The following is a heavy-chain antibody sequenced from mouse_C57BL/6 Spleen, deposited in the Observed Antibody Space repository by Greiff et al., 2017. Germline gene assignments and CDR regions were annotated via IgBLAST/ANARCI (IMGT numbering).Heavy chain of an antibody. J-gene: IGHJ1*03. CDR3: AGRGYYGSSDSWYFDV. Sequence: QVQLQQPGTELVKPGASVKLSCKASGYTFTSYWMHWVKQRPGQGLEWIGNINPSNGGTNYNEKFKSKDTLTVDTSSSTAYMQLSSLTSEDSAVYYGAGRGYYGSSDSWYFDVWGTGTTVTVSA. D-gene: IGHD1-1*01. V-gene: IGHV1-53*01. CDR2: INPSNGGT. CDR1: GYTFTSYW.